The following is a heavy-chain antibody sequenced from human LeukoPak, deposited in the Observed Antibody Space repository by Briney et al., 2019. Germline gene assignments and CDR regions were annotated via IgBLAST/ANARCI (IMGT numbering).Heavy chain of an antibody. V-gene: IGHV4-38-2*02. CDR1: GYSISSGFY. Sequence: PSETLSLTCTVSGYSISSGFYWGWIRQPPGKGLEWIGSIFHSGSTYYNPSLKSRVTILVDTSKNQFSLKLSSVTAADTAVYYCARGSPITIFGVVIIRNGNWFDPWGQGTLVTVSS. CDR3: ARGSPITIFGVVIIRNGNWFDP. CDR2: IFHSGST. J-gene: IGHJ5*02. D-gene: IGHD3-3*01.